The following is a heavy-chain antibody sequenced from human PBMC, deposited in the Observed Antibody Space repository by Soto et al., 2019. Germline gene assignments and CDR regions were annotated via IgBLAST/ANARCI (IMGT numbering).Heavy chain of an antibody. CDR2: ISAYNGNT. Sequence: EASVKVSCKASGYTFTSYGISWVRQAPGQGLEWMGWISAYNGNTNYAQKLQGRVTMTTDTSTSTAYMELRSLRSDDTAVYYCARFWSGYTYYYDSSGYYYFDYWGQGTLVT. V-gene: IGHV1-18*01. J-gene: IGHJ4*02. D-gene: IGHD3-22*01. CDR3: ARFWSGYTYYYDSSGYYYFDY. CDR1: GYTFTSYG.